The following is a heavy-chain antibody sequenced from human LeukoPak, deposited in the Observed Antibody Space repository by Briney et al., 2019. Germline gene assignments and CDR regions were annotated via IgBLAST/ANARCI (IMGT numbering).Heavy chain of an antibody. J-gene: IGHJ3*02. V-gene: IGHV3-74*01. CDR3: SRDTADDAFDI. Sequence: GGSLRLSCAASGFTFSSYWMHWVRQAPGKGLVWVSRVNSDGSTTSYADSVKGRFSISRDNAKNTVYLQMNSVRAEDTAVYYCSRDTADDAFDIWGQGTMVTVSS. CDR1: GFTFSSYW. CDR2: VNSDGSTT.